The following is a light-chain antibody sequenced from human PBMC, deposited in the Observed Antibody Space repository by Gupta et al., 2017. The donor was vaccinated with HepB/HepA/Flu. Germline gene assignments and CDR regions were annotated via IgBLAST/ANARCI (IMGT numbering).Light chain of an antibody. CDR1: QSVSSN. J-gene: IGKJ5*01. V-gene: IGKV3-15*01. Sequence: EIVMTQSPATLSVSPGERATLSCRASQSVSSNLAWYQQKPGQAPRLLIYAASTRDAGISDRFSGSGYGTEFTLTISSRQSEDFAVYYCQQYNNWPPITFGQGTLLEIK. CDR2: AAS. CDR3: QQYNNWPPIT.